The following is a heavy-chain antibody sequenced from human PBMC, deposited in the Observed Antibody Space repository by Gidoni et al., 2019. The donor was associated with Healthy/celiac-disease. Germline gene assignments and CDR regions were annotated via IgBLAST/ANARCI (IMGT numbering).Heavy chain of an antibody. V-gene: IGHV3-30-3*01. Sequence: QVQLVESGGGVVQPGSSLRLSCPASGFTFISYAMNWVRQAPGKGLEWVAVISYDGSNKYYADAVKGRFTISRDNSKNTLYLQMNSLRAEDTAVYYCARDSSSWFGELSVPDYWGQGTLVTVSS. CDR3: ARDSSSWFGELSVPDY. J-gene: IGHJ4*02. CDR1: GFTFISYA. D-gene: IGHD3-10*01. CDR2: ISYDGSNK.